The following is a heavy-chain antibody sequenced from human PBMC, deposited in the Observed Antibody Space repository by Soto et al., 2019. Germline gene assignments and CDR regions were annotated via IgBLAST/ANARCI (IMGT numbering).Heavy chain of an antibody. Sequence: QVQLQESGPGLVKPSQTLSLTCTVSGGSISSGGYYWSWIRQHPGKGLEWIGYIYYSGSTYYNPSLKSRVTISIDTSKNQCSLKLSSVTAACTAVYYCARGKSLLWVGELSGLDWFDPWGQGTLVTVSS. J-gene: IGHJ5*02. CDR1: GGSISSGGYY. CDR3: ARGKSLLWVGELSGLDWFDP. CDR2: IYYSGST. D-gene: IGHD3-10*01. V-gene: IGHV4-31*03.